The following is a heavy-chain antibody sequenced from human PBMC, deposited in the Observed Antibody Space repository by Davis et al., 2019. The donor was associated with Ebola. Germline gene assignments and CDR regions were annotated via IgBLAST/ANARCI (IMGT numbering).Heavy chain of an antibody. CDR3: ARQRAAAVDF. Sequence: SETLSLTCTVSGGSITTSCEHWGRLPQPPGKGPEWIGSIFYDGSIYYNSSLKIRLTISVDTSKNHFSLRLSSVTAADTALYFCARQRAAAVDFWGQGALVTVSS. CDR2: IFYDGSI. D-gene: IGHD6-13*01. J-gene: IGHJ4*02. V-gene: IGHV4-39*01. CDR1: GGSITTSCEH.